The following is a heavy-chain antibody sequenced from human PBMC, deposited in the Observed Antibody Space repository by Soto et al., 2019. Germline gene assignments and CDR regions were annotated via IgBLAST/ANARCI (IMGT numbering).Heavy chain of an antibody. V-gene: IGHV4-59*02. CDR2: IYDGEST. Sequence: SETLSLTCTVAGDSVNTYLWRWIRQPPGQRLELIGCIYDGESTKYNPSFKSRVTISLDTSKIQFFLQLSSVTAADTAVYYCARGGASSKWLDPWGQGTLVTVSS. CDR3: ARGGASSKWLDP. D-gene: IGHD3-10*01. CDR1: GDSVNTYL. J-gene: IGHJ5*02.